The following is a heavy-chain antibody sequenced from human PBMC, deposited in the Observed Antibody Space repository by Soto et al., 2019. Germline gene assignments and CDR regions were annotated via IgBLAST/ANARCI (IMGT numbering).Heavy chain of an antibody. CDR2: IYYSGST. J-gene: IGHJ3*02. Sequence: SETLSLTCTVSGGSISSYYWSWIRQPPGKGLEWIGYIYYSGSTNYNPSLKSRVTISVDTSKNQFSLKLSSVTAADTAVYYCARVIAGGYDFDAFDIWGQGTMVTVSS. CDR3: ARVIAGGYDFDAFDI. CDR1: GGSISSYY. V-gene: IGHV4-59*01. D-gene: IGHD5-12*01.